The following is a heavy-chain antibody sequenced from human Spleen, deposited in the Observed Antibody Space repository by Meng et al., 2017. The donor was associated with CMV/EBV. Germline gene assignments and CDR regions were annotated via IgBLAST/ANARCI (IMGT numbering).Heavy chain of an antibody. CDR1: GYNFTGYY. V-gene: IGHV1-2*02. J-gene: IGHJ4*02. CDR3: ARDRYSANDFFDY. CDR2: INPNSGGT. Sequence: ASVKVSCKASGYNFTGYYIHWVRQAPGQGLEWMGWINPNSGGTNYAQKFQGRVTMTGDTSITTAYMELSGLKSDDTAVYYCARDRYSANDFFDYWGQGTLVTVSS. D-gene: IGHD3-16*02.